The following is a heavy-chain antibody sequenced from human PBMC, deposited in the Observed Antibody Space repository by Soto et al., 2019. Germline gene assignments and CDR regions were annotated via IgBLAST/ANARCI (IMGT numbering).Heavy chain of an antibody. V-gene: IGHV3-23*01. CDR1: GFTFSSYA. J-gene: IGHJ6*02. CDR3: AKGEGLRYYYGMDV. Sequence: GGSLRLSCAAPGFTFSSYAMSWVRQAPGKGLEWVSAISGSGGSTYYADSVKGRFTISRDNSKNTLYLQMNSLRAEDTAVYYCAKGEGLRYYYGMDVWGQGTTVTVSS. CDR2: ISGSGGST.